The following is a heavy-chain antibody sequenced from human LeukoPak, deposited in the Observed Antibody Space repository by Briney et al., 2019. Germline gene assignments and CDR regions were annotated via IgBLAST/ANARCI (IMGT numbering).Heavy chain of an antibody. V-gene: IGHV3-23*01. CDR1: GFTFSSYA. Sequence: PGGSLRLSCAASGFTFSSYAMSWVRQAPGKGLEWVSAISGSGGSTYYADSVKGRFTISRDNCKNTLYLQMNSLRAEDTAVYYCAKGQWLDYYFDYWGQGTLVTVSS. CDR3: AKGQWLDYYFDY. D-gene: IGHD5-12*01. CDR2: ISGSGGST. J-gene: IGHJ4*02.